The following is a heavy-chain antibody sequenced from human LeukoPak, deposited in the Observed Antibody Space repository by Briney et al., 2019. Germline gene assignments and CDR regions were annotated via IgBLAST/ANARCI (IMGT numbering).Heavy chain of an antibody. J-gene: IGHJ4*02. CDR2: INPNSGGT. V-gene: IGHV1-2*02. D-gene: IGHD3-22*01. CDR3: ARGGYYDSSGLLAY. CDR1: GYTFTSYY. Sequence: ASVKVSCKASGYTFTSYYMHWVRQAPGQGLEWMGWINPNSGGTKYAQKFQGRVTMTGDTSITTAYMDLSSLRSEDTAVYYCARGGYYDSSGLLAYWGQGTLVTVSS.